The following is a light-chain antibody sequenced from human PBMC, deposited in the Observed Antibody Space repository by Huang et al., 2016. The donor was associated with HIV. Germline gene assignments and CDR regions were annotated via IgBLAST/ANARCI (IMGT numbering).Light chain of an antibody. CDR3: QQSDSTPYT. CDR1: QRISDY. V-gene: IGKV1-39*01. CDR2: AAS. Sequence: DIQMTQSPSSLSASVGDRVTITCRASQRISDYLNWYQQKPGKAPKLLIYAASSLQSGVPSRCSGSGSGTDFTLTISSLQPEDFATYYCQQSDSTPYTFGQGTKLEIK. J-gene: IGKJ2*01.